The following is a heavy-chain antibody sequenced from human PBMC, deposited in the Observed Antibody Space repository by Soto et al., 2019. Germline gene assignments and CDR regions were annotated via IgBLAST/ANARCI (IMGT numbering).Heavy chain of an antibody. D-gene: IGHD1-1*01. V-gene: IGHV3-53*01. J-gene: IGHJ3*01. CDR3: APWHEREHAYDV. CDR2: LYDGDGS. CDR1: GLTVSGKKY. Sequence: DVQLVESGGGLMQPGESLRLSCAASGLTVSGKKYVAWVRQAPGKGLEWVSALYDGDGSFYSDSVKGRFTTSSDSSKPTVYLQTNDLTPADTAVYYCAPWHEREHAYDVWGQGTTVTVSS.